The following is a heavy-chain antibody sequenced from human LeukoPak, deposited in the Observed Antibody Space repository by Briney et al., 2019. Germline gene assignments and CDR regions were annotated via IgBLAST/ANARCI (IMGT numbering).Heavy chain of an antibody. J-gene: IGHJ6*02. CDR2: IYPGDSDT. D-gene: IGHD3/OR15-3a*01. Sequence: GESLKISCKGSGYSFTSYWIGWVRQMPGKGLEWMEIIYPGDSDTRYSPSFQGQVTISADKSISTAYLQWSSLKASDTAMYYCARGLFGTADYYYGMDVWGQGTTVTVSS. CDR3: ARGLFGTADYYYGMDV. CDR1: GYSFTSYW. V-gene: IGHV5-51*01.